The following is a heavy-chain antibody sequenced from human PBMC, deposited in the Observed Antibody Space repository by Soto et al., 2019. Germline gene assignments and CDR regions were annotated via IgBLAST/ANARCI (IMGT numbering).Heavy chain of an antibody. D-gene: IGHD4-4*01. CDR3: ERYDYIVGHFAD. CDR1: VGSISSYD. CDR2: IYYSGST. J-gene: IGHJ4*02. Sequence: PSETLSLTCTVSVGSISSYDWSWIRQRPGKGLECIGYIYYSGSTNYNPSLKSRVTISVDTSKNRFSLKLSSVTAADTAVYYCERYDYIVGHFADWGQGTLVTLSS. V-gene: IGHV4-59*13.